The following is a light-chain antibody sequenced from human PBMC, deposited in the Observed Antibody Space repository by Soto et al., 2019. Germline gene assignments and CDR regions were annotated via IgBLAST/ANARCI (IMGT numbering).Light chain of an antibody. V-gene: IGKV2-30*02. CDR2: KVS. CDR1: ESLVHTNGNTY. CDR3: MQALQTIT. Sequence: DVVLTQTPLSLSVTLGQPASISCRSDESLVHTNGNTYLNWFQLRPGQSPRRLIYKVSNRDSGVPARFSGSGSGTDFALKISRVEAEDVGVYYCMQALQTITFGQGTRLEIK. J-gene: IGKJ5*01.